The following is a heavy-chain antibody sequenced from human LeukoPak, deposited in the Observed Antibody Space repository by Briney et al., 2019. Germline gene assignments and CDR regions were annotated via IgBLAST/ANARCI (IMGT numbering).Heavy chain of an antibody. CDR1: GGSISSGGYY. Sequence: SQTLSLTCTVSGGSISSGGYYWSWMCQHPGKGLEWIGYIYYSGSTYYNPSLKSRVTLSVDTSKNQFSLKLSSVTAADTAVYYCAREGRNNWNEFDYWGQGTLVTVSS. J-gene: IGHJ4*02. CDR3: AREGRNNWNEFDY. D-gene: IGHD1-20*01. CDR2: IYYSGST. V-gene: IGHV4-31*03.